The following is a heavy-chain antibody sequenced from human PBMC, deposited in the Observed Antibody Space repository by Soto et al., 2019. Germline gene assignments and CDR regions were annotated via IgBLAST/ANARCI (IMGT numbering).Heavy chain of an antibody. CDR3: ARRVGDYGDEFDY. V-gene: IGHV3-33*01. CDR1: GFTFSSYG. J-gene: IGHJ4*02. CDR2: IWYDGSNK. Sequence: QVQLVESGGGVVQPGRSLRLSCAASGFTFSSYGMHWVRQAPGKGLEWVAVIWYDGSNKYYADSVKGRFTISRDNSKNTLYLQMNSLRAEDTAVYYCARRVGDYGDEFDYWGQGTLVTVSS. D-gene: IGHD4-17*01.